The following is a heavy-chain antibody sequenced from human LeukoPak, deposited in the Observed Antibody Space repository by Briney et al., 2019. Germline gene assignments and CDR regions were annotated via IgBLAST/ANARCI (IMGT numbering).Heavy chain of an antibody. J-gene: IGHJ5*02. V-gene: IGHV3-11*01. CDR3: AKDKDTVTTPFDP. D-gene: IGHD4-11*01. Sequence: GGSLRLSCAASGFTFSDYYMSWIRQAPGKGLEWVSYISSRGGTIYYAESVKGRFTISRDNSKNTLYLQMNSLRAEDTAVYYCAKDKDTVTTPFDPWGQGTLVTVSS. CDR2: ISSRGGTI. CDR1: GFTFSDYY.